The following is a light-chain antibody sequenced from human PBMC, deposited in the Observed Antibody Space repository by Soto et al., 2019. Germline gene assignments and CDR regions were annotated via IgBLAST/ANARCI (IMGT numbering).Light chain of an antibody. CDR3: SSFTSSGTPV. Sequence: QSALTQPASVSGSPEQSITISCTGTSSDIGGYNYVSWYQRHPGKVPKLIIYEVTSRPAGGSHRFSGSKSGNTAYLTISGLQPEDEAEYFCSSFTSSGTPVFGGGTKVTFL. CDR2: EVT. CDR1: SSDIGGYNY. J-gene: IGLJ3*02. V-gene: IGLV2-14*01.